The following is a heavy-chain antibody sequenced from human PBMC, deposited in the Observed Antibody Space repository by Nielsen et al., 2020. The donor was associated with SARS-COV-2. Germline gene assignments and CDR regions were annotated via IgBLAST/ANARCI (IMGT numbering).Heavy chain of an antibody. D-gene: IGHD6-19*01. J-gene: IGHJ4*02. Sequence: ASVKVSCKASGYTFTSYAMNWVRQAPGQGLEWMGWINTNTGNPTYAQGFTGRFVFSLDTSASTAYLQISSLKAEDTAVYYCARDHGSGWYMIHDYWGQGTLVTVSS. V-gene: IGHV7-4-1*02. CDR3: ARDHGSGWYMIHDY. CDR1: GYTFTSYA. CDR2: INTNTGNP.